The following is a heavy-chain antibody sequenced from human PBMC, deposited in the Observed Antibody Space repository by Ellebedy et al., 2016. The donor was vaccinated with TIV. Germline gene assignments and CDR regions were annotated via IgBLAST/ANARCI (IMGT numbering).Heavy chain of an antibody. CDR3: ASARVETPDWYFDI. V-gene: IGHV3-66*01. CDR2: FYSGGTA. D-gene: IGHD4-23*01. CDR1: GIAVNRNY. Sequence: GESLKISCAASGIAVNRNYMTWVRQAPGKGLEWVSVFYSGGTAQYADSVTDRFVISRDTSKNTVFLEMNGLRGEDTAVDYCASARVETPDWYFDIWGRGTSVTVSS. J-gene: IGHJ2*01.